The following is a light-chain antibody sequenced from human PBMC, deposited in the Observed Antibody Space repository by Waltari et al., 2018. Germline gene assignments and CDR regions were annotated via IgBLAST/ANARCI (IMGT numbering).Light chain of an antibody. V-gene: IGKV3-15*01. CDR3: QQYDKWLRYS. Sequence: IVMTQSPATLSVPPGERATLSCSASHSISTNLAWFQEKPGQAPRLLIYGASTRATGVPARFSGSGSGTYFTLVISSLQSEDFAVYYCQQYDKWLRYSFGQGTKVEIK. CDR2: GAS. J-gene: IGKJ2*01. CDR1: HSISTN.